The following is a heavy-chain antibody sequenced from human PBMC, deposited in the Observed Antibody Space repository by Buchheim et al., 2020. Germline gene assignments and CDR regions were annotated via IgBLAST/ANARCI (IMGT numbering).Heavy chain of an antibody. Sequence: QVQLVESGGGVVQPGRSLRLSCAASGFTFSRHGMHWVRQAPGKGLEWVAVIWYDGSNEDYADSVKGRFTISRDNSKNTLYLQMNSLRAEDTAVYYCANLSIPVATLPLDYWGQGTL. CDR3: ANLSIPVATLPLDY. D-gene: IGHD6-6*01. CDR1: GFTFSRHG. V-gene: IGHV3-33*06. CDR2: IWYDGSNE. J-gene: IGHJ4*02.